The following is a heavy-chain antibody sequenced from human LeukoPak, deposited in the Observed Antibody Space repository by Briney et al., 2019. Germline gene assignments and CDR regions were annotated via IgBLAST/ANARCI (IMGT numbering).Heavy chain of an antibody. D-gene: IGHD3-22*01. Sequence: GGSLRLSCAASGFTFSNSAMSWVRQAPGKGLEWVSAISGSGDSTYYADSVKGRFTISRDNAKNSLYLQMNSLRAEDTAVYYCARLRYYDSSGPSWGQGTLVTVSS. CDR3: ARLRYYDSSGPS. CDR1: GFTFSNSA. CDR2: ISGSGDST. V-gene: IGHV3-23*01. J-gene: IGHJ5*02.